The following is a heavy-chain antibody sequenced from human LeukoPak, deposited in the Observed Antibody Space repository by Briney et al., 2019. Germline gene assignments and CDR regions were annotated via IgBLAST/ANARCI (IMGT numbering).Heavy chain of an antibody. J-gene: IGHJ5*02. Sequence: SETLSLTCTVSGGSISSSSYYWGWIRQPPGKGLEWIGSIYYSGSTYYNPFLKSRVTISVDTSKNQFSLKLSSVTAADTAVYYCARGREGVDDFWSGYWSDPWGQGTLVTVSS. CDR3: ARGREGVDDFWSGYWSDP. CDR1: GGSISSSSYY. CDR2: IYYSGST. V-gene: IGHV4-39*07. D-gene: IGHD3-3*01.